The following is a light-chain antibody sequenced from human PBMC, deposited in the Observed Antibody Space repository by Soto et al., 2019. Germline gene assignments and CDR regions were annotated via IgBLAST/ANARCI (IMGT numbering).Light chain of an antibody. CDR1: SSDVGGYNY. J-gene: IGLJ2*01. V-gene: IGLV2-14*01. CDR3: ISYTGTSTSVL. CDR2: DVN. Sequence: QSALTQPASVSGSPGQSITISCTGTSSDVGGYNYVSWYQQHPGKAPKLMIYDVNNRPSGVSNRFSGSQSGNTASLTISGLRAEDEADYYCISYTGTSTSVLFGGGTKLTV.